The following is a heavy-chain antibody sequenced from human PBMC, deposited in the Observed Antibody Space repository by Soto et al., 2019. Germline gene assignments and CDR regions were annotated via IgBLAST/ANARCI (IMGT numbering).Heavy chain of an antibody. D-gene: IGHD3-22*01. V-gene: IGHV1-69*13. J-gene: IGHJ4*02. CDR1: GGTFSSYA. Sequence: SVKVSCKASGGTFSSYAISWVRQAPGQGLEWMGGIIPIFGTANYAQKFQGRVTITADESTSTAYMELSSLRSEDTAVYYCARAYYYDSSGYYPPDYWGQGTLVTVSS. CDR3: ARAYYYDSSGYYPPDY. CDR2: IIPIFGTA.